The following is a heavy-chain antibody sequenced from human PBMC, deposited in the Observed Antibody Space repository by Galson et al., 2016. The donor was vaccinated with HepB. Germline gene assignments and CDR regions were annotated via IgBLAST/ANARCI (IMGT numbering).Heavy chain of an antibody. J-gene: IGHJ4*02. CDR1: GGSISSGDYY. CDR3: ARGSAFGGVDN. CDR2: IYYSGST. D-gene: IGHD3-16*01. V-gene: IGHV4-30-4*01. Sequence: LSLTCTVSGGSISSGDYYWSWIRQPPGKGLEWIGYIYYSGSTYHSPSLKSRVTISVDTSKNQFSLKLNSVTAADTAVYYCARGSAFGGVDNWGQGTLVTVAS.